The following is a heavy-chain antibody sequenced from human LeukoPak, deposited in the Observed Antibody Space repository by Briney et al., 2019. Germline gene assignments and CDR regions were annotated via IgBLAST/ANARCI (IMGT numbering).Heavy chain of an antibody. D-gene: IGHD2-15*01. V-gene: IGHV3-33*01. J-gene: IGHJ4*02. Sequence: GRSLRLSCAASGFTFSSYGMHWVRQAPGKGLEWVAVIWYDGSNKYYADSVKGRFTISRDNSKNTLYLQMNGLRAEDTAVYYCASSSAGCSGGSCYFQAFDYWGQGTLVTVSS. CDR1: GFTFSSYG. CDR2: IWYDGSNK. CDR3: ASSSAGCSGGSCYFQAFDY.